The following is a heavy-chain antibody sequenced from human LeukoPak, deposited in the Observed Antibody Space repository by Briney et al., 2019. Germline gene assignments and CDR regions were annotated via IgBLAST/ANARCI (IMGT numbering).Heavy chain of an antibody. V-gene: IGHV3-48*03. CDR2: ISSSGSTI. CDR3: ARDHSSGWYSDYFDY. CDR1: GFTFSNYE. D-gene: IGHD6-19*01. J-gene: IGHJ4*02. Sequence: PGGSLRLSCAASGFTFSNYEMNWVRQAPGKGLEWVSYISSSGSTIYDADSVKGRFTISRDNAKNSLYLQMNSLRAEDTAVYYCARDHSSGWYSDYFDYWGQGTLVTVSS.